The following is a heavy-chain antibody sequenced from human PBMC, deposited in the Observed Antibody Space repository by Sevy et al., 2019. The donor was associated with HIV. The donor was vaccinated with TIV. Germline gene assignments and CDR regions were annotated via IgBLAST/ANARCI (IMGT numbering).Heavy chain of an antibody. V-gene: IGHV4-39*01. J-gene: IGHJ6*02. CDR1: GGSISSSSYY. CDR3: ARYCSGGSCYTPDYGMDV. D-gene: IGHD2-15*01. CDR2: IYYSGST. Sequence: SETLSLTCTVSGGSISSSSYYWGWIRQPPGKGLEWIGSIYYSGSTYYNPSLKSRVTISVETSKNRFSLKLSSVTAADTAVYYCARYCSGGSCYTPDYGMDVWGQGTTVTVSS.